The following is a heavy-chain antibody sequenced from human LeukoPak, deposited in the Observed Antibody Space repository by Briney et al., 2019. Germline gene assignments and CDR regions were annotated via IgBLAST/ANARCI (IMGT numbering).Heavy chain of an antibody. D-gene: IGHD3-22*01. V-gene: IGHV3-7*01. J-gene: IGHJ3*02. Sequence: GGSLRLSCAASGFTFSSYWMSWVRQAPGKGLEWVANIKQDGSEKYYVDSVKGRFTISRDNAKNSLYLQMNSLRAEDTAVYYCASGDSSGYYPDASDIWGQGTMVTVSS. CDR2: IKQDGSEK. CDR1: GFTFSSYW. CDR3: ASGDSSGYYPDASDI.